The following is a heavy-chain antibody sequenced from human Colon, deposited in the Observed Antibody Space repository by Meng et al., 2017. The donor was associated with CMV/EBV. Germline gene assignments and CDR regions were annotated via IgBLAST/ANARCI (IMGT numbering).Heavy chain of an antibody. CDR2: IYADDST. J-gene: IGHJ4*02. CDR1: GFIVNDKF. D-gene: IGHD4-17*01. CDR3: ARNLESSVNSMDY. Sequence: EVRMVAFGGNLVQPGGSLRLSCGVSGFIVNDKFMSWVRQAPGKGLEWVSIIYADDSTYYADSVRGRFTISRDNSKNTLFLQMNSLGAEDTAVYYCARNLESSVNSMDYWGQGTLVTVSS. V-gene: IGHV3-66*01.